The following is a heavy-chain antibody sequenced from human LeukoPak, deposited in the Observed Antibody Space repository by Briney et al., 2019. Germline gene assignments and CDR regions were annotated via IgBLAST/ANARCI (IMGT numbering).Heavy chain of an antibody. CDR1: GFTFSSYG. CDR2: IRYDGSNK. D-gene: IGHD1-1*01. Sequence: PGGSLRLSCAASGFTFSSYGMHWVRQAPGKGLEWVAFIRYDGSNKYYADSVKGRFTISRDNSKNMLYLQMNSLRAEDTAVYCCAYYHVNEEPPTFWGQGTLVTVSS. CDR3: AYYHVNEEPPTF. J-gene: IGHJ4*02. V-gene: IGHV3-30*02.